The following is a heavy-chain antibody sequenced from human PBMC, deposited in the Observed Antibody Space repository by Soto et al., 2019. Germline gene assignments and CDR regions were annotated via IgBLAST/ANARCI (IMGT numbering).Heavy chain of an antibody. Sequence: QVQLVQSGADVKKPGASVKVSCKASGYTFTSYGISWVRQSPGQGLEWMGWISAYNGNTNYAQKLQGRVTMTTDTSTSTVDMERRRLGADDTSVYSCAITVTTVGTDAFDIWGQGTMVTVSS. CDR2: ISAYNGNT. CDR3: AITVTTVGTDAFDI. J-gene: IGHJ3*02. CDR1: GYTFTSYG. V-gene: IGHV1-18*01. D-gene: IGHD4-17*01.